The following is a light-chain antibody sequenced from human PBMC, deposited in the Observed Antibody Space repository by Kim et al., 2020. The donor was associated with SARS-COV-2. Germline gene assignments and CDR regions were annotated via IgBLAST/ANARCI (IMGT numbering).Light chain of an antibody. V-gene: IGLV3-19*01. CDR1: RLRSYY. Sequence: VALGKTVRITCQGDRLRSYYAPWYQQKPGQAPILVIYGKNNRPSGIPDRFSGSSSGNTASLTITGTQAGDEADYYCNSRDSNDNVVFGGGTQLTVL. CDR2: GKN. J-gene: IGLJ2*01. CDR3: NSRDSNDNVV.